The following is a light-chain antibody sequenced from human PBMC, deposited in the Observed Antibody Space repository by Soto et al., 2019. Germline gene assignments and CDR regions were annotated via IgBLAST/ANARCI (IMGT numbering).Light chain of an antibody. J-gene: IGLJ1*01. CDR3: QSYDSSLTTYV. CDR1: SSDIGAGYD. V-gene: IGLV1-40*01. CDR2: SNA. Sequence: QSVLTQPPSVSEALGQRVTISCTGTSSDIGAGYDVHWYQQLPGAAPKLLIYSNAIRPSGVPDRFSASKSGTSASLAITGLRAEDEADYYCQSYDSSLTTYVFGTGTKVTV.